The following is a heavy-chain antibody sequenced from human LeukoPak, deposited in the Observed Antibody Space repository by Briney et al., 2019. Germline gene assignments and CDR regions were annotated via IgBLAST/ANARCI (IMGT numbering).Heavy chain of an antibody. Sequence: GGSLRLSCAVSGFIFNKYDMSWVRQAPGKGLEWVSSISGGNTYYADSVKGRFTISRDDSKNTAYLQMNSLKTEDTAVYYCAISYYDILTGYSPEPNFDYWGQGTLVTVSS. D-gene: IGHD3-9*01. CDR2: ISGGNT. J-gene: IGHJ4*02. CDR3: AISYYDILTGYSPEPNFDY. CDR1: GFIFNKYD. V-gene: IGHV3-23*01.